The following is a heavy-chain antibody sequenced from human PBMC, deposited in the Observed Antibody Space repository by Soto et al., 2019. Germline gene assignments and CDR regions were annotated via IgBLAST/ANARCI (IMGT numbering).Heavy chain of an antibody. CDR3: ARGGMYSSGWVFDY. D-gene: IGHD6-19*01. J-gene: IGHJ4*02. CDR2: ISYDGSNK. CDR1: GFTFSSYA. V-gene: IGHV3-30-3*01. Sequence: QVQRLESGGGVVQPGRSLRLSCAASGFTFSSYAMHWVRQAPGKGLEWVAVISYDGSNKYYADSVKGRFTISRDNSKNTLYLQMNILGAEDTAVYYCARGGMYSSGWVFDYWGQGTLVTVSS.